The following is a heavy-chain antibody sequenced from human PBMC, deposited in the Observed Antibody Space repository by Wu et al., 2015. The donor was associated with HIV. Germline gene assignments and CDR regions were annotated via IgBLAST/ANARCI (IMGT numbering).Heavy chain of an antibody. CDR3: ARGTYDSSGYSHFDY. CDR2: MNVNSGTS. Sequence: QVQLVQSGAEVKKPGASVKVSCQTSGYTFTNYDIAWVRLATGQGPEWIGWMNVNSGTSGYARNFWGRVTMTRRTAISAVDMELSSLTSEDTAVYYCARGTYDSSGYSHFDYWGQGTLVTVSS. CDR1: GYTFTNYD. V-gene: IGHV1-8*01. D-gene: IGHD3-22*01. J-gene: IGHJ4*02.